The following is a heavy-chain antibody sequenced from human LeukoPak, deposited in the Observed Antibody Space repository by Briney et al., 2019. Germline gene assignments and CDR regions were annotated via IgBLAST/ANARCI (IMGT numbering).Heavy chain of an antibody. D-gene: IGHD3-10*01. Sequence: ETLSLTCAVYGGSFSGYYWSWIRQPPGKGLEWVANIKQDGSEKYYVDSVKGRFTISRDNAKNSLYLQMNSLRAEDTAVYYCARDNTYYYGSGSFPPFDYWGQGTLVTVSS. V-gene: IGHV3-7*01. CDR1: GGSFSGYY. CDR2: IKQDGSEK. J-gene: IGHJ4*02. CDR3: ARDNTYYYGSGSFPPFDY.